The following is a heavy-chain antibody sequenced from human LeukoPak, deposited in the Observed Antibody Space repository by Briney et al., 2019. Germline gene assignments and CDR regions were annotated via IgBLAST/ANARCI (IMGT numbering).Heavy chain of an antibody. CDR2: IRHDGSNK. V-gene: IGHV3-30*02. J-gene: IGHJ5*02. D-gene: IGHD4-11*01. CDR3: AKVPFYSNYALNWFDP. CDR1: GFNFSSYG. Sequence: GGSLRLSCAASGFNFSSYGMHWVRQAPGKGLEWVAFIRHDGSNKYYADSVKGRFTISRDNSKNTLYLQMNSLRAEDTAVYYCAKVPFYSNYALNWFDPWGQGTLVTVSS.